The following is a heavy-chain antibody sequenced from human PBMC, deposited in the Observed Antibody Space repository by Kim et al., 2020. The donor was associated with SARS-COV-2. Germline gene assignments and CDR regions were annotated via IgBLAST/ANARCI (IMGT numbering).Heavy chain of an antibody. Sequence: SETLSLTCKASGGSISAYYWSWLRQPAGKGLEWIGRIYTSGTSESTNYNPSLQNRVTMSVDTSKNEFSLKLSSVTAADMVVYYCARVLIILVDAGHHDTFDIWRQGTMVTVSS. CDR3: ARVLIILVDAGHHDTFDI. J-gene: IGHJ3*02. CDR2: IYTSGTSEST. D-gene: IGHD2-8*02. V-gene: IGHV4-4*07. CDR1: GGSISAYY.